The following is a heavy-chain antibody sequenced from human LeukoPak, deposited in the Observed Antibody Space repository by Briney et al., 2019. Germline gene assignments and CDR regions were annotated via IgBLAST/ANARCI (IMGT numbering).Heavy chain of an antibody. J-gene: IGHJ4*02. CDR3: ARVPRSNWNEY. Sequence: GGSLRLSCAASGFTFSSYSMNWVRQAPGKGLEWVPSISTSSSYIYYADSVKGRFTISRDNAKNSLYLQMNSLRAKDTAVYYCARVPRSNWNEYWGQGTLVTVSS. D-gene: IGHD1-1*01. CDR1: GFTFSSYS. CDR2: ISTSSSYI. V-gene: IGHV3-21*06.